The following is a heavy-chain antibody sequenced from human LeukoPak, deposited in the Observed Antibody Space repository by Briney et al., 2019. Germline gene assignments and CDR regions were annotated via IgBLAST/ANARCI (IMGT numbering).Heavy chain of an antibody. J-gene: IGHJ4*02. D-gene: IGHD3-10*01. CDR2: IYPNNGAT. CDR1: GYTFSGTGQY. Sequence: ASVKVSCKASGYTFSGTGQYLYWLRQVPGQGLECMGWIYPNNGATAYAQQFQGRVAMTRDTSINTAYMELSRLRPDDTAVYYCARDGPAQMVDFDYWGQGALVTVSS. CDR3: ARDGPAQMVDFDY. V-gene: IGHV1-2*02.